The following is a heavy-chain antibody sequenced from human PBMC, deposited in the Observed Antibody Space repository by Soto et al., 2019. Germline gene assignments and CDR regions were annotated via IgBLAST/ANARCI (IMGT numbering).Heavy chain of an antibody. Sequence: GGSLRLSCAASGFTFSSYAMSWVRQAPGKGLEWVSAISGSGGSTYYADSGKGRFTISRDNARNSLSLQMMSLRADDPAMYYCAADMGDIEVVPATTWGQGPLVTVSS. CDR3: AADMGDIEVVPATT. CDR2: ISGSGGST. CDR1: GFTFSSYA. V-gene: IGHV3-23*01. J-gene: IGHJ4*02. D-gene: IGHD2-15*01.